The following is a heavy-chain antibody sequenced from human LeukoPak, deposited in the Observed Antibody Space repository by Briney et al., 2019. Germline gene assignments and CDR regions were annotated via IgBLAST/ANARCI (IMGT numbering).Heavy chain of an antibody. V-gene: IGHV4-34*01. CDR3: ARGEVDTAMVPYFDY. CDR1: GGSFSGYY. Sequence: SETLSLTCAVYGGSFSGYYWSWLRQPPGKGLAWIGEINHSGSTNYNPSLKSRVTISVDTSKNQFSLKLSSVTAADTAAYYCARGEVDTAMVPYFDYWGQGTLVTVSS. D-gene: IGHD5-18*01. CDR2: INHSGST. J-gene: IGHJ4*02.